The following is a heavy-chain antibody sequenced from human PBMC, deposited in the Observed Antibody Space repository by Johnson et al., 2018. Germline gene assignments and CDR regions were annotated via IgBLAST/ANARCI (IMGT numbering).Heavy chain of an antibody. V-gene: IGHV3-30*18. J-gene: IGHJ6*03. Sequence: QVQLVQSGGGVVQPGRSLRLSCVASGYTFINYGMHWVRPAPGQGLEWVAATTSSDGSKQDYVDSVKGRVTISRDNSKNTVYCQMNSLKVEDTAVYYCAKWPGPSPHYYMDVWGKGTTVTVSS. CDR1: GYTFINYG. CDR3: AKWPGPSPHYYMDV. D-gene: IGHD3/OR15-3a*01. CDR2: TSSDGSKQ.